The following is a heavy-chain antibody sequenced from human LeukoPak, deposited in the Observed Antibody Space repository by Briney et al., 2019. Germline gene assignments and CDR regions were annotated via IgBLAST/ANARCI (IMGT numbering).Heavy chain of an antibody. D-gene: IGHD5-12*01. Sequence: GGSLRLSCAASGFTFSSYAMSWVRQAPGKGLEWVSAISGSGGSTYYADSVKGRFTISRDNSKNTLCLQMNSLRAEDTAVYYCVTPSGYDVDYWGQGTLVTVSS. CDR3: VTPSGYDVDY. CDR1: GFTFSSYA. CDR2: ISGSGGST. J-gene: IGHJ4*02. V-gene: IGHV3-23*01.